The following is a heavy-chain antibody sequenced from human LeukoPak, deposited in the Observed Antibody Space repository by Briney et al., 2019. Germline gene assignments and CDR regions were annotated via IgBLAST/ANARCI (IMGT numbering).Heavy chain of an antibody. CDR2: IYYSGST. CDR1: GGSISSYY. V-gene: IGHV4-59*01. J-gene: IGHJ4*02. D-gene: IGHD3-3*01. Sequence: PETLSLTCTVSGGSISSYYWSWIRQPPGKGLEWIGYIYYSGSTNYNPSLKSRVTISVDTSKNQFSLKLSSVTAVDTAVYYCARARIYDFWSGPNSYYFDYWGQGTLVTVSS. CDR3: ARARIYDFWSGPNSYYFDY.